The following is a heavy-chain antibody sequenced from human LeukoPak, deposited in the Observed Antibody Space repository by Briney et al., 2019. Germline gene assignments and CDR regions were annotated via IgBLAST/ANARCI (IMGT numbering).Heavy chain of an antibody. D-gene: IGHD6-13*01. Sequence: ASVKVSCKASGYTFTSYYMHWVRQAPGQGLEWMGTINPSGGSTSYAQKFQGRVTMTRDTSTSTVYMELSSLRSEDTAVYYCAISIAAAGTLKDYYYYMDVWGKGTTVTVSS. CDR2: INPSGGST. J-gene: IGHJ6*03. V-gene: IGHV1-46*01. CDR1: GYTFTSYY. CDR3: AISIAAAGTLKDYYYYMDV.